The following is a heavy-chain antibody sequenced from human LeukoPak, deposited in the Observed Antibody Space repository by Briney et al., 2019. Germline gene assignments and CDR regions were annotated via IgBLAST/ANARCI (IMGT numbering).Heavy chain of an antibody. Sequence: GGSLRLSCAASGFTFSSYAMSWVRQAPGKGLEWVSAISGSGGSTFYADSVKGRFTISRDNSKNTLYLQMNSLRAEDTAVYYCAKVRGILAGSYYFDYWGQGTLVTVSS. J-gene: IGHJ4*02. CDR2: ISGSGGST. D-gene: IGHD6-19*01. V-gene: IGHV3-23*01. CDR1: GFTFSSYA. CDR3: AKVRGILAGSYYFDY.